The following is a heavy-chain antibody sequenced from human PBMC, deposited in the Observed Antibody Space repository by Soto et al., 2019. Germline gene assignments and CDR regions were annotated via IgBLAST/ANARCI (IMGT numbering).Heavy chain of an antibody. CDR3: AREGRSYSSGRANAFDI. V-gene: IGHV1-8*01. D-gene: IGHD6-19*01. J-gene: IGHJ3*02. CDR2: MNPNSGNT. CDR1: GYTFTSYD. Sequence: ASVNVSCKASGYTFTSYDINWVRQATGQGLEWMGWMNPNSGNTGYAQKFQGRVTMTRNTSISTAYMELSSLRSEDTAVYYCAREGRSYSSGRANAFDIWGQGTMVTVSS.